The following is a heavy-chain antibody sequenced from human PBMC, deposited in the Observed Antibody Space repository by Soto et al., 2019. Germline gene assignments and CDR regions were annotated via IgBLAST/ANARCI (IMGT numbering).Heavy chain of an antibody. CDR2: INHSGST. CDR3: ARAPYYYYYGMDV. J-gene: IGHJ6*02. Sequence: SETLSLSCAVYGGSFSGYYWSWIRQPPGKGLEWIGEINHSGSTNYNPSLKSRVTISADTSKNQFSLKLSSVTAADTAVYYCARAPYYYYYGMDVWGQGTTVTVSS. V-gene: IGHV4-34*01. CDR1: GGSFSGYY.